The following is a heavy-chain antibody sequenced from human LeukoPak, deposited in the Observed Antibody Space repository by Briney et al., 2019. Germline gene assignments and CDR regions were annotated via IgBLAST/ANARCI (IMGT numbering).Heavy chain of an antibody. CDR1: GYTFTSYD. J-gene: IGHJ4*02. V-gene: IGHV1-18*01. D-gene: IGHD1-26*01. CDR2: ISAYNGNT. Sequence: ASVKVSCKASGYTFTSYDMNWVRQAPGQGLEWMGWISAYNGNTNYAQKLQGRVTMTTDTSTSTAYMELRSLRSDDTAVYYCASGYLSGSTYYFDYWGQGTLVTVSS. CDR3: ASGYLSGSTYYFDY.